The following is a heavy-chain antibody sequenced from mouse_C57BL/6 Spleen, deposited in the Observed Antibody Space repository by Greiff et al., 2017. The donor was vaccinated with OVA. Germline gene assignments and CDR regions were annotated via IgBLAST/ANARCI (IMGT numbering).Heavy chain of an antibody. CDR1: GFTFSDYY. CDR3: ARVGYYGSKDYAMDY. CDR2: INYDGSST. J-gene: IGHJ4*01. V-gene: IGHV5-16*01. Sequence: EVKLMESEGGLVQPGSSMKLSCTASGFTFSDYYMARVRQVPEKGLEWVANINYDGSSTYYLDSLKSRFIISRDNAKNILYLQMSSLKSEDTATYYCARVGYYGSKDYAMDYWGQGTSVTVSS. D-gene: IGHD1-1*01.